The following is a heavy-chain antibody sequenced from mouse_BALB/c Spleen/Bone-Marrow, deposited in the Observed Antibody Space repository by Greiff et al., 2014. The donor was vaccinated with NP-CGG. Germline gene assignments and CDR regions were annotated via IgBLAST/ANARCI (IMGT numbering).Heavy chain of an antibody. CDR3: AREGVDYFDY. J-gene: IGHJ2*01. V-gene: IGHV1-14*01. CDR2: INPYNDAT. CDR1: GYTFTSYV. Sequence: VQLQQSGPELVKPGASVKMSCKASGYTFTSYVIHWVKQKPRQGLEWIGYINPYNDATKFNERFKGKATLTSDKSSSTAYMVLSSLTSEDSAVYYCAREGVDYFDYWGQGTTLTVSS.